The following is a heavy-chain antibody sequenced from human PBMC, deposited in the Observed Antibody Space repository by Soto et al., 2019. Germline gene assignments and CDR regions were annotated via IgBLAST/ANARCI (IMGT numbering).Heavy chain of an antibody. CDR3: ARARPTYSSSYFDY. Sequence: EVQLLESGGDLVQPGGSLRLSCAASGFTFSSYAMSWVRQAPGKGLEWVSTISGRGDDTYYTDSVKGRFTIPRDNSKNTPYVPMNSLRAGDTAVYSCARARPTYSSSYFDYWGQGTLVTVSS. V-gene: IGHV3-23*01. D-gene: IGHD3-22*01. CDR1: GFTFSSYA. CDR2: ISGRGDDT. J-gene: IGHJ4*02.